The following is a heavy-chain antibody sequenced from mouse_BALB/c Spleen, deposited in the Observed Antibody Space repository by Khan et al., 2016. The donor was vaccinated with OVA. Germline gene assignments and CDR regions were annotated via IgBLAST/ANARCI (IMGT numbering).Heavy chain of an antibody. V-gene: IGHV10-1*02. CDR3: VRTSRTYYAMDY. CDR1: GFTFNTYA. D-gene: IGHD6-1*01. Sequence: EVELVESGGGLVQPKGSLKLSCAASGFTFNTYAMNWVRQAPGKGLEWVARIRSKSNNYATYYADSVKDRFTISRDDSQSMLYLQMNNLKTEDTAMYYCVRTSRTYYAMDYWGQGTSVTVSS. CDR2: IRSKSNNYAT. J-gene: IGHJ4*01.